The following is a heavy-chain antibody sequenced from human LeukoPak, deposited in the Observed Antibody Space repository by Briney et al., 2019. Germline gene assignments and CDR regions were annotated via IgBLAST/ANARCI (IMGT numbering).Heavy chain of an antibody. V-gene: IGHV3-48*04. D-gene: IGHD1-26*01. CDR2: ISSSGTTI. J-gene: IGHJ4*02. CDR1: GFTFSSYA. Sequence: GGSLRLSCAASGFTFSSYAMSWVRQAPGKGLEWVSYISSSGTTIYYADSVKGRFTISRDNAKNSLYLQMNSLRAEDTAVYYCASSEWELLRYDYWGQGTLVTVSS. CDR3: ASSEWELLRYDY.